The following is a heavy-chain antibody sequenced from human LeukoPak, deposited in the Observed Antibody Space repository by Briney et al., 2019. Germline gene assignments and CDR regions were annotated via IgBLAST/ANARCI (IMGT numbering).Heavy chain of an antibody. V-gene: IGHV4-59*01. CDR2: IYYSGST. J-gene: IGHJ6*03. CDR3: ARGLLVGVDYYYYSMDV. Sequence: SETLSLTCTVSGGSISSDYWSWVRQPPGKGLEWSGYIYYSGSTNYNPSLKSRGAISVDTSKNQFSLKLSSLTAADTAGYYCARGLLVGVDYYYYSMDVWGKGTPVTLPS. D-gene: IGHD3-16*01. CDR1: GGSISSDY.